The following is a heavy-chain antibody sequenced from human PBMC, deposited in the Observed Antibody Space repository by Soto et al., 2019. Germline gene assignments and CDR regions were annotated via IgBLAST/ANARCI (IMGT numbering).Heavy chain of an antibody. CDR3: AKLLYYYYGMDV. CDR1: GFTFNNYA. J-gene: IGHJ6*02. V-gene: IGHV3-23*01. Sequence: PGGSLRLSCAASGFTFNNYAMNWVRQAPGKGLEWVSAISATGGSTYYTDSVKGRFTISRDNSKNTLYLQMNSLRAEDTAVYYCAKLLYYYYGMDVWGQGTTVTVSS. CDR2: ISATGGST. D-gene: IGHD2-15*01.